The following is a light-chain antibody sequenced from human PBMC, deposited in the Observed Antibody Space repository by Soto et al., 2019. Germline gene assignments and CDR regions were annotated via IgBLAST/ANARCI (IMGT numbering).Light chain of an antibody. CDR3: AAWDDSLNGYD. CDR1: SSNIGNNA. J-gene: IGLJ1*01. CDR2: YDD. V-gene: IGLV1-36*01. Sequence: QPVLTQPPSVSEAPRQRVTISCSGSSSNIGNNAVNWYQQLPGKAPKLLIYYDDLLPSGVSDRFSGSKSGTSASLAISGLQSEDEADYYCAAWDDSLNGYDFGTGTKLTVL.